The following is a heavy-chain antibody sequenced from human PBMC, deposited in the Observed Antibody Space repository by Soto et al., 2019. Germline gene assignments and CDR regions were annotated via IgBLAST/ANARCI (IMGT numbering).Heavy chain of an antibody. CDR3: SRGSSGYYGP. Sequence: QPGGSLKLSCNLSGFRFREQAMTWVRQAPGKGLEWVGFIRNTPYGGTTDYAASVRGRFTISRDASESIAYLQMKSLKTEESGVYYGSRGSSGYYGPWGQGTLVTVSS. CDR2: IRNTPYGGTT. CDR1: GFRFREQA. V-gene: IGHV3-49*04. J-gene: IGHJ5*02. D-gene: IGHD2-2*03.